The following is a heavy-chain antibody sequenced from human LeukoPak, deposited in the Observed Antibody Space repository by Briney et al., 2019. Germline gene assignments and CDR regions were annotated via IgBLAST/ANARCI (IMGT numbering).Heavy chain of an antibody. CDR3: ARDGTMSTRAPGGVPDY. Sequence: ASVKVSCKASGYTFTDYYMHWVRQAPGQGLEWMGWINPNSGDTYYAPKFQGRVTMTRDTSISKAYMELSRLRSDDTAVYYCARDGTMSTRAPGGVPDYWGQGTRVTVSS. V-gene: IGHV1-2*02. J-gene: IGHJ4*02. CDR2: INPNSGDT. D-gene: IGHD3-10*02. CDR1: GYTFTDYY.